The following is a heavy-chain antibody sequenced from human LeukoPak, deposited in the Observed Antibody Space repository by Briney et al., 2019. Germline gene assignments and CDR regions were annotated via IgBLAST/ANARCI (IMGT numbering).Heavy chain of an antibody. CDR1: GYTFTSYD. V-gene: IGHV1-8*03. D-gene: IGHD5-12*01. J-gene: IGHJ6*03. CDR2: MNPNSGNT. Sequence: ASVKVSCKASGYTFTSYDINWVRQATGQGLEWMGWMNPNSGNTGYAQKFQGRVTITRNTSISTAYMELSSLRSEDTAVYYCARGHVDSGYDYFFYYYYYMDVWGKGTTVTVSS. CDR3: ARGHVDSGYDYFFYYYYYMDV.